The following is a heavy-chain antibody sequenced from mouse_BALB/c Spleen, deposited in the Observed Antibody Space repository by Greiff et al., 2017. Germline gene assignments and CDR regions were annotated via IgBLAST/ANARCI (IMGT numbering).Heavy chain of an antibody. J-gene: IGHJ4*01. D-gene: IGHD2-14*01. Sequence: QVQLQQSGPGLVAPSQSLSITCTVSGFSLTSYGVHWVRQPPGKGLEWLGVIWAGGSTNYNSALMSRLSISKDNSKSQVFLKMNSLQTDDTAMYYCARGDYRYEGAMDYWGQGTSVTVSS. CDR3: ARGDYRYEGAMDY. V-gene: IGHV2-9*02. CDR1: GFSLTSYG. CDR2: IWAGGST.